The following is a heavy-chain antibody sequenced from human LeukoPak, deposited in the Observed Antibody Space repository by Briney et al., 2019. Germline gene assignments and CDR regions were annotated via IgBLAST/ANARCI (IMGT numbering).Heavy chain of an antibody. CDR3: GRGHPVVPAAVPDY. D-gene: IGHD2-2*02. V-gene: IGHV1-2*02. CDR1: GYTFSDYY. J-gene: IGHJ4*02. CDR2: IKSNSGGT. Sequence: ASVKVSCKASGYTFSDYYITWVRQAPGQGLEWMGWIKSNSGGTNYAQKFQGRVTMTRDTSINTAYMELSSLTSDDTAVYYCGRGHPVVPAAVPDYWGQGTLVTVSS.